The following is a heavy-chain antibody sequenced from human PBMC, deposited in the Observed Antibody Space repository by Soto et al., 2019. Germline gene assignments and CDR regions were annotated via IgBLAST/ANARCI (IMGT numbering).Heavy chain of an antibody. CDR3: ARRYYGSGSYSPPRGMDF. J-gene: IGHJ6*02. D-gene: IGHD3-10*01. CDR1: GDSVSSNSAA. V-gene: IGHV6-1*01. Sequence: SQTLSLTCAISGDSVSSNSAAWNWIRQSPSRGLEWLGRTYYRSKWYNDYAVSVKSRITINPDTSKNQFSLQLNSVTPEDTAVYYCARRYYGSGSYSPPRGMDFWGQGITVTVSS. CDR2: TYYRSKWYN.